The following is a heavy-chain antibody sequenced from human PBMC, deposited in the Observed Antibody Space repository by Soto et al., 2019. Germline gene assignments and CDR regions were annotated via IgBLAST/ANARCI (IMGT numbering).Heavy chain of an antibody. CDR3: ARAQWRVAPHHFDS. J-gene: IGHJ4*02. V-gene: IGHV3-7*03. CDR1: GFTFSNYW. Sequence: EVQLVESGGGLVQPGGSLRLSCAASGFTFSNYWMSWVRQAPGKGLEWVANIKQDGSEKYYVDSVKGRFTISRDNAKNSLYVQMNSLRAEDTAVYYCARAQWRVAPHHFDSWGQGTLVTVSS. CDR2: IKQDGSEK. D-gene: IGHD6-19*01.